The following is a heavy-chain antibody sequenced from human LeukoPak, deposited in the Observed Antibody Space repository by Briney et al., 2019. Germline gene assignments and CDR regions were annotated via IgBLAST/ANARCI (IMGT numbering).Heavy chain of an antibody. V-gene: IGHV3-23*01. CDR3: ATWTSAYSSGSYPRGTEGDS. D-gene: IGHD6-19*01. J-gene: IGHJ5*01. Sequence: PGGSLRLSCAASGFTFSSYAMSWVRQAPGKGLEWVSAISGSGGSTYYADSVKGRFTISRDNSKNTLYLQMNSLRAEDTAVYYCATWTSAYSSGSYPRGTEGDSWGHGTLVTTSS. CDR1: GFTFSSYA. CDR2: ISGSGGST.